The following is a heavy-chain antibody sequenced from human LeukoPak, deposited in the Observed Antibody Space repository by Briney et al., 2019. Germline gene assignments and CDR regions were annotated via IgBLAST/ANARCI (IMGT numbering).Heavy chain of an antibody. J-gene: IGHJ4*02. CDR1: GGTSGSYG. CDR3: ARDAPLPNDDDSSGYYPFDS. Sequence: SVKCSCKALGGTSGSYGVSWVRQASGQGLEWIGKIIPIVGIAHYAQKFQGRVTITADKTADTAYMELSRLSSEDTAFYYCARDAPLPNDDDSSGYYPFDSWGQGTLVTVSS. D-gene: IGHD3-22*01. V-gene: IGHV1-69*04. CDR2: IIPIVGIA.